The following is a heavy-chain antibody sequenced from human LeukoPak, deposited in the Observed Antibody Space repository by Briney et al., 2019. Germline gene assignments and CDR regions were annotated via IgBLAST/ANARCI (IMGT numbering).Heavy chain of an antibody. D-gene: IGHD6-13*01. V-gene: IGHV3-23*01. J-gene: IGHJ4*02. CDR2: VSGSGDRM. CDR1: GSTSSSYA. CDR3: AKAAAAPGFDF. Sequence: GGSLRLSCAASGSTSSSYALNWVRQAPGKGLEWVATVSGSGDRMYHADSVKGRFTISRDNSKNTIYLQMNSLRAEDTALYHCAKAAAAPGFDFWGQGTLVTVSS.